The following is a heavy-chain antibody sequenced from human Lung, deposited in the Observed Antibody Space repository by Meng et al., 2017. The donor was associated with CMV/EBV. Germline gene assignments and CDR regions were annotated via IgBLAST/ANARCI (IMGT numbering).Heavy chain of an antibody. D-gene: IGHD2-2*01. J-gene: IGHJ4*03. V-gene: IGHV3-15*01. CDR1: GLTFRDAW. CDR3: IWHTTTSCYFDL. CDR2: FKTNTGAGTM. Sequence: GGSLRLSXSVPGLTFRDAWMSWVRQAPGKGLEWVGRFKTNTGAGTMDYAAPVKGRFTISRDISKNTLYLQMDSLKTEDTGMYYCIWHTTTSCYFDLWGPGTLVTFSS.